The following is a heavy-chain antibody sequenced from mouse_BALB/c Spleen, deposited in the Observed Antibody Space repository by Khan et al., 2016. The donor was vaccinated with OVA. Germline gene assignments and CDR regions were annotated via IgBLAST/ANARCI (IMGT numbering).Heavy chain of an antibody. CDR1: GYIFTNYG. CDR2: INTYTGEP. CDR3: ARTLYGSGYDYAMDY. Sequence: QIQLVQSGPELKQPGETVKISCKASGYIFTNYGMTWVKQAPGKGLKWMGWINTYTGEPTYADDFKGRFAFSLETSANHAYLQINNLKNEDTATYFCARTLYGSGYDYAMDYWGQGTSVTVSS. V-gene: IGHV9-3-1*01. D-gene: IGHD1-1*01. J-gene: IGHJ4*01.